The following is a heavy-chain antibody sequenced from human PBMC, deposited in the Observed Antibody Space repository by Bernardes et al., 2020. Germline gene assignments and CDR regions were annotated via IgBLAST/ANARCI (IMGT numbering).Heavy chain of an antibody. J-gene: IGHJ4*02. V-gene: IGHV4-34*01. Sequence: SETLSLTCAVYGGSFSGYYWSWIRQPPGKGLEWIGEINHSGSTNYNPSLKSRVTISVDTSKNQFSLKLSSVTAADTAVYYCARGVGYSSSWDYFDYWGQGTLVTVSS. D-gene: IGHD6-13*01. CDR2: INHSGST. CDR3: ARGVGYSSSWDYFDY. CDR1: GGSFSGYY.